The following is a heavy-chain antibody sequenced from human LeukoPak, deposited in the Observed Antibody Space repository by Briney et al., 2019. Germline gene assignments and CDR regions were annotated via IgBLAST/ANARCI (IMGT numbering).Heavy chain of an antibody. CDR2: ISGSGGST. CDR3: ARVTPYYYGSGPEGWFDP. Sequence: GGSLRLSCAASGFTFSSYAMSWVRQAPGKGLEWVSAISGSGGSTYYADSVKGRFTISRDNSKNTLYLQMNSLRAEDTAVYYCARVTPYYYGSGPEGWFDPWGQGTLVTVSS. CDR1: GFTFSSYA. D-gene: IGHD3-10*01. J-gene: IGHJ5*02. V-gene: IGHV3-23*01.